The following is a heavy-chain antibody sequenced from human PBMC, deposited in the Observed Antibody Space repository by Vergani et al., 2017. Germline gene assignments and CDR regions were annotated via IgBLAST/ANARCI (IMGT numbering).Heavy chain of an antibody. CDR3: ARDPGVYGELVFDP. V-gene: IGHV3-33*01. Sequence: QVQLVESGGGVVQPGRSLRLSCAASGFTFSSYGMHWVRQAPGKGLGWVAVIWYDGSNKYYADSVKGRFTISRDNSKNTLYLQMNSLRAEDTAVYYCARDPGVYGELVFDPWGQGTLVTVSS. D-gene: IGHD4-17*01. J-gene: IGHJ5*02. CDR2: IWYDGSNK. CDR1: GFTFSSYG.